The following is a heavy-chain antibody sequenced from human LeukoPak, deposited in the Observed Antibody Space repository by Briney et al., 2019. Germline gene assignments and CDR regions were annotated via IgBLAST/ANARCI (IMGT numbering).Heavy chain of an antibody. CDR3: ARDSVYSSGWYYYYYMDV. V-gene: IGHV3-21*01. J-gene: IGHJ6*03. CDR1: GFTFSSYS. D-gene: IGHD6-19*01. Sequence: GGSLRLSCAASGFTFSSYSMNWVRQAPGKGLEWVSSISSSSSYIYYAGSVKGRFTISRDNAKNSLYLQMNSLRAEDTAVYYCARDSVYSSGWYYYYYMDVWGKGTTVTVSS. CDR2: ISSSSSYI.